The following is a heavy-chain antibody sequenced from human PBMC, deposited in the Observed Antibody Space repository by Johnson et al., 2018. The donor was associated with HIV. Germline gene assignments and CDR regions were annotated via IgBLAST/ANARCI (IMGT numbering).Heavy chain of an antibody. D-gene: IGHD3-10*01. Sequence: VQLVESGGGLVQPGGSLRLSCAASGFTFSSYWMSWVRQAPGKGLEWVANINQDGSRKHYAGSVEGRFTISRDNGRDSLYLQMGSLTAEDTAVYYCARDPTSHWYGSESYSGITDMWGQGTKVTVSS. CDR1: GFTFSSYW. CDR3: ARDPTSHWYGSESYSGITDM. CDR2: INQDGSRK. V-gene: IGHV3-7*01. J-gene: IGHJ3*02.